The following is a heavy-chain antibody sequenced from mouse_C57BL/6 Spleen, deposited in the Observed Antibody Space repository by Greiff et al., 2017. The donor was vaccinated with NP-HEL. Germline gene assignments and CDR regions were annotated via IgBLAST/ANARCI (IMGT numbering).Heavy chain of an antibody. Sequence: QVQLQQSGAELVKPGASVKMSCKASGYTFTSYWITWVKQRPGQGLEWIGDIYPGSGSTNYNEKFKSKATLTVDTSSSTAYMQLSSLTSEDSAVYYCARPWLRRGNCDYWGQGTTLTVSS. CDR3: ARPWLRRGNCDY. CDR1: GYTFTSYW. D-gene: IGHD2-2*01. V-gene: IGHV1-55*01. J-gene: IGHJ2*01. CDR2: IYPGSGST.